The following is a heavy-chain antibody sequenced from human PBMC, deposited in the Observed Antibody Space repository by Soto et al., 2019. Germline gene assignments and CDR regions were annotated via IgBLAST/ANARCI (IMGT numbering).Heavy chain of an antibody. CDR1: GFPFSTYW. D-gene: IGHD3-22*01. Sequence: GGSLRLSCAASGFPFSTYWMHWVRQAPGKGLIWVSHINTDGGVTKYAGPVKGRFSISRDNAKNIVYLHMNSLRVEDTAVYFCARPAEYSSSYFASWGQGTLVTVSS. V-gene: IGHV3-74*03. CDR2: INTDGGVT. CDR3: ARPAEYSSSYFAS. J-gene: IGHJ4*02.